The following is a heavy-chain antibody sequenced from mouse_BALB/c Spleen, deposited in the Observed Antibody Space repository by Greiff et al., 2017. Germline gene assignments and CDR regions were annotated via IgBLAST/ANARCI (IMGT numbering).Heavy chain of an antibody. Sequence: EVKVEESGPGLVKPSQSLSLTCSVTGYSITSGYYWNWIRQFPGNKLEWMGYISYDGSNNYNPSLKNRISITRDTSKNQFFLKLNSVTTEDTATYYCARPMITTAWFAYWGQGTLVTVSA. CDR2: ISYDGSN. D-gene: IGHD2-4*01. CDR1: GYSITSGYY. J-gene: IGHJ3*01. CDR3: ARPMITTAWFAY. V-gene: IGHV3-6*02.